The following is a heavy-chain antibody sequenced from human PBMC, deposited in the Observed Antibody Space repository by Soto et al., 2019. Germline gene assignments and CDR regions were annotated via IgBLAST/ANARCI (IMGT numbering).Heavy chain of an antibody. CDR2: INSDGSST. D-gene: IGHD3-22*01. V-gene: IGHV3-74*01. J-gene: IGHJ4*02. CDR1: GFTFSSYW. CDR3: ARERDYYHSSGYYYQNYFDY. Sequence: GGSLRLSCAASGFTFSSYWMHWVRQAPGKGLVWVSRINSDGSSTSYADSVKGRFTISRDNAKNTLYLQMNSLRAEDTAVYYCARERDYYHSSGYYYQNYFDYWGQGTLVTVSS.